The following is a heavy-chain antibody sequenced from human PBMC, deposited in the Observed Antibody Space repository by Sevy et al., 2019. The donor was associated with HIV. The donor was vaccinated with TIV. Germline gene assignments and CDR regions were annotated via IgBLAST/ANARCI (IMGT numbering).Heavy chain of an antibody. CDR1: GLRFSNYN. CDR2: ISNSSSYI. V-gene: IGHV3-21*01. CDR3: ASEKEQLVLWPYYGMDV. J-gene: IGHJ6*02. Sequence: GGSLRLSCAASGLRFSNYNMNWVRQAPGQGLEWVACISNSSSYIYNVDSVKGRLTISRDNAKKSLYRQMNSLRAEDRAVYYCASEKEQLVLWPYYGMDVWGQGTTVTVSS. D-gene: IGHD6-13*01.